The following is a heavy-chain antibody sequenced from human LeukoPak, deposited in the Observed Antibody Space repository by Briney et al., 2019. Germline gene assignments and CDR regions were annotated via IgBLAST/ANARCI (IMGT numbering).Heavy chain of an antibody. D-gene: IGHD4-17*01. CDR1: GYTLTELS. J-gene: IGHJ6*02. CDR2: FDPEDGET. Sequence: ASVKVSCKVSGYTLTELSMHWVRQAPGKGLEWMGGFDPEDGETIYAQKFQGRVTMTEDTSTDTAYMELSSLRSEDTAVYYCATVVGDYGEYVSYYYYGMDVWGQGTTVTVSS. V-gene: IGHV1-24*01. CDR3: ATVVGDYGEYVSYYYYGMDV.